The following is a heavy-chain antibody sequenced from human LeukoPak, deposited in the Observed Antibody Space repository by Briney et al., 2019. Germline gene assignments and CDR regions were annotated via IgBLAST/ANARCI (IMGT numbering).Heavy chain of an antibody. D-gene: IGHD3-22*01. J-gene: IGHJ6*03. V-gene: IGHV3-23*01. Sequence: GGTLRLSCAASGFTFSSYGMSWVRQAPGKGLEWVSAISGSGGSTYYADSVKGRFTISRDNSKNTLYLQMNSLRAEDTAVYYCAKVGGGYHPFTHGYYYMDVWGKGTTVTISS. CDR1: GFTFSSYG. CDR2: ISGSGGST. CDR3: AKVGGGYHPFTHGYYYMDV.